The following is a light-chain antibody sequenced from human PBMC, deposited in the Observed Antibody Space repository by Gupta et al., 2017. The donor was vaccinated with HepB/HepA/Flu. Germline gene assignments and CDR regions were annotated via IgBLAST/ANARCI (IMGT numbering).Light chain of an antibody. Sequence: QSVLIPPPSASGTPGPRVTISCSGSTSNIGSNPVNWYQQLPRTSPKLLIYSNTHRTSGVPDRFSGSKSVTSGSVAISWLHSEDEADYYCSAGDDSRSGQVFGGGTKLTVL. J-gene: IGLJ3*02. CDR2: SNT. V-gene: IGLV1-44*01. CDR1: TSNIGSNP. CDR3: SAGDDSRSGQV.